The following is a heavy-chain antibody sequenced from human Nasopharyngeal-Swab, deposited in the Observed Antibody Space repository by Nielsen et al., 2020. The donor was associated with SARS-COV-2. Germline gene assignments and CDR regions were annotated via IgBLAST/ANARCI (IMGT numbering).Heavy chain of an antibody. D-gene: IGHD6-19*01. Sequence: GESLKISCAASGFTFSSYAMSWVRQAPGKGLEWVSAISGSGGSTYYADSVKGRFTISRDNSKNTLYLQMNSLTAEDTAVYYCAKDDRRSQWLVDYYYGMDVWGQGTTVTVSS. CDR3: AKDDRRSQWLVDYYYGMDV. CDR1: GFTFSSYA. CDR2: ISGSGGST. V-gene: IGHV3-23*01. J-gene: IGHJ6*02.